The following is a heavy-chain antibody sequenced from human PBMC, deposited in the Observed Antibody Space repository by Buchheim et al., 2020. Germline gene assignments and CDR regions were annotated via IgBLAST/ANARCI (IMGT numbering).Heavy chain of an antibody. J-gene: IGHJ4*02. V-gene: IGHV3-33*01. CDR1: GFTFSSYG. Sequence: QVRLVESGGGVVQPGRSLRLSCAASGFTFSSYGMHWVRQAPGKGLEWVAAIWYDGRNQYYADSVEGRFTISRDSSKNTPYLQMSSLRAEDTAVYYCARDVEAYFDYWGQGT. CDR2: IWYDGRNQ. CDR3: ARDVEAYFDY.